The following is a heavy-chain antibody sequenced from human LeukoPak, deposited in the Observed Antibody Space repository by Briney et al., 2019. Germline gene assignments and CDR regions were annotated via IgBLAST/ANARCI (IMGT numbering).Heavy chain of an antibody. J-gene: IGHJ4*02. CDR2: IYYSGST. CDR3: ARDHWGVVDY. D-gene: IGHD3-10*01. V-gene: IGHV4-59*12. Sequence: SETLSLTCTVSGGSISSYYWSWIRQPPGKGLEWIGYIYYSGSTNYNPSLKSRVTISVDTSKNQFSLKLSSVTAADTAVYYCARDHWGVVDYWGQGTLVTVSS. CDR1: GGSISSYY.